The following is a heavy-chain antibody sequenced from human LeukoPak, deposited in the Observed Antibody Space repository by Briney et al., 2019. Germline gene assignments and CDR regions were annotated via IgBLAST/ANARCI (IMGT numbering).Heavy chain of an antibody. V-gene: IGHV1-2*02. D-gene: IGHD1-1*01. CDR1: GYSLTGYY. CDR3: AKNWNYADY. CDR2: INPDSGDT. J-gene: IGHJ4*02. Sequence: ASVKVSCKASGYSLTGYYMHWVRQAPGQGLEWMGWINPDSGDTDYAQRFQGRVSMTRDTSISTAYMELSSLRSDDTAVYYCAKNWNYADYWGQGTLVTVSS.